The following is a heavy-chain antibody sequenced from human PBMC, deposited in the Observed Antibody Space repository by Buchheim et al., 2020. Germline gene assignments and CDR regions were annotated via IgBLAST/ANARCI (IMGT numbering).Heavy chain of an antibody. Sequence: QLQLQESGPGLVKPSETLSLTCTVSGGSIDSRNYYWGWIRQPPGEGLEWIGTICSTGTTYYTPSLKSRVTISVDTSKNPFSLKLSSVTAADTAVYYCARDPYYYDNSGYKYFFDYWGQGIL. J-gene: IGHJ4*02. D-gene: IGHD3-22*01. CDR3: ARDPYYYDNSGYKYFFDY. CDR2: ICSTGTT. CDR1: GGSIDSRNYY. V-gene: IGHV4-39*07.